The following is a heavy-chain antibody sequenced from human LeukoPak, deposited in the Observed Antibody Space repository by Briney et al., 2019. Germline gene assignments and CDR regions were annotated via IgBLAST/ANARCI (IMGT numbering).Heavy chain of an antibody. J-gene: IGHJ5*02. CDR2: INPNSGGT. CDR3: ARGDGDYVRGNWFDP. D-gene: IGHD4-17*01. CDR1: GYTFNGYY. V-gene: IGHV1-2*02. Sequence: ASVKVSYKASGYTFNGYYMHWVRQAPGQGLEWMGWINPNSGGTNYAQKFQGRGTMTRDTSISTAYMELSRLRSDDTAVYYCARGDGDYVRGNWFDPWGQGTLVTVSS.